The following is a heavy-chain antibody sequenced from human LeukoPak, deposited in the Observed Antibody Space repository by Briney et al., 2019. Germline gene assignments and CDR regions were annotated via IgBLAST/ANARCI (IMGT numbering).Heavy chain of an antibody. Sequence: GGSLRLSCAASGFTFSSYSMNWVRQAPGKRLEWVSSISSSSSYIYYADSVKGRFTISRDNAKNSLYLQMNSLRAEDTAVYYCARGPHSSSWYKYFDYWGQGTLVTVSS. CDR1: GFTFSSYS. CDR3: ARGPHSSSWYKYFDY. J-gene: IGHJ4*02. CDR2: ISSSSSYI. D-gene: IGHD6-13*01. V-gene: IGHV3-21*01.